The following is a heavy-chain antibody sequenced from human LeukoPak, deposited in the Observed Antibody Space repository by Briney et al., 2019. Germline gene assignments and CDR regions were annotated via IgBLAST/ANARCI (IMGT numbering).Heavy chain of an antibody. D-gene: IGHD4-17*01. CDR2: IIPIFGTA. CDR1: GGTFSSYA. J-gene: IGHJ6*02. Sequence: ASVKVSCKASGGTFSSYAISWVRQAPGQGLEWMGGIIPIFGTANYAQKFQGRVTITADESTSTAYMELSSLRSEDTAVYYCARERHPTDYGDCKSYYYYGMDVWGQGTTVTVSS. CDR3: ARERHPTDYGDCKSYYYYGMDV. V-gene: IGHV1-69*01.